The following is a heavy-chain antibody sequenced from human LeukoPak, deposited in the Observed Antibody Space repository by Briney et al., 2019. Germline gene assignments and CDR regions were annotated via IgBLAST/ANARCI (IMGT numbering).Heavy chain of an antibody. J-gene: IGHJ4*02. Sequence: PSETLSLTCAVYGGSFSGYYLSWIRQSPGKGLERIGEIDQSGSTSYNPSLKSRVTFSVDTSKNQFSLKLTSVTAADTAVYYCASSNGGILNYWGQGTLVIVSS. D-gene: IGHD1-1*01. CDR3: ASSNGGILNY. CDR2: IDQSGST. CDR1: GGSFSGYY. V-gene: IGHV4-34*01.